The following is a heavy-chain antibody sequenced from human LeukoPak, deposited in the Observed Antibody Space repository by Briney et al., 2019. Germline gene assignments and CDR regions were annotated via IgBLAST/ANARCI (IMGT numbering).Heavy chain of an antibody. V-gene: IGHV1-8*01. CDR1: GYTFTSYD. J-gene: IGHJ5*02. Sequence: ASVKVSCRASGYTFTSYDINWVRQATGQGLEWMGWMNPNSGNTGYAQKFQGRVTMTRNTSISTAYMELSSLRSEDTAVYYCARGPYYDYVWGSYRYTEDWFDPWGQGTLVTVSS. CDR3: ARGPYYDYVWGSYRYTEDWFDP. CDR2: MNPNSGNT. D-gene: IGHD3-16*02.